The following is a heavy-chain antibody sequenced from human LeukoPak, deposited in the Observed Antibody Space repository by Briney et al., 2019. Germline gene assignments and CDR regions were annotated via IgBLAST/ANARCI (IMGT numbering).Heavy chain of an antibody. CDR2: INHSGST. V-gene: IGHV4-34*01. Sequence: PSETLSLTCAVYGGSFSGYYWSWIRQPPGKGLEWIGEINHSGSTNYNPSLKSRVTISVDTSKNQFSLKLSSVTAADTAVDYCARGPRRYYDSSGYHLGYRAFDIWGQGTMVTVSS. D-gene: IGHD3-22*01. CDR1: GGSFSGYY. J-gene: IGHJ3*02. CDR3: ARGPRRYYDSSGYHLGYRAFDI.